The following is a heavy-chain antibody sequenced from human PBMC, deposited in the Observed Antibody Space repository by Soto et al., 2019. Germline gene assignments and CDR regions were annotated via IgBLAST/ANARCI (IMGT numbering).Heavy chain of an antibody. CDR2: ISGSGGST. CDR1: GFTFSSYA. J-gene: IGHJ1*01. V-gene: IGHV3-23*01. CDR3: AKRRLNTITSLSDW. Sequence: GGSLRLSCAASGFTFSSYAMSWVRQAPGKGLEWVSAISGSGGSTYYADSVKGRFFISRDNSDNTLHLQMNSLRDDDTAIYYCAKRRLNTITSLSDWWGQGVQVTVSS. D-gene: IGHD3-16*02.